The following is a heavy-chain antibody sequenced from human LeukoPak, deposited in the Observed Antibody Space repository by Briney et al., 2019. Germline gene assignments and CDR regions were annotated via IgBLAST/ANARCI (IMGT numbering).Heavy chain of an antibody. V-gene: IGHV1-69*05. CDR2: IIPIFGTA. CDR3: ASGDIVVVPAARGYFDY. CDR1: GGTFSSYA. J-gene: IGHJ4*02. D-gene: IGHD2-2*01. Sequence: ASVKVSCKASGGTFSSYAISWVRQAPGQGLEGMGGIIPIFGTANYAQKFQGRVTITTDESTSTAYMELSSLRSEDTAVYYCASGDIVVVPAARGYFDYWGQGTLVTVSS.